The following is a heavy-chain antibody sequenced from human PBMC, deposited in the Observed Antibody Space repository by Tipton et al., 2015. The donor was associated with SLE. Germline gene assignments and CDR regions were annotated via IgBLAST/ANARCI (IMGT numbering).Heavy chain of an antibody. J-gene: IGHJ4*02. CDR2: IISKTIGGTT. Sequence: GSLRLSCAASGITFSDAWMSWMRQAPGKGLEWVGRIISKTIGGTTDYAAPVKGRFTISRDDSKNTLYLQMNSLNTEDTAVYYCTARPCIITSCYDYWGQGTLVTVSS. D-gene: IGHD2-2*01. CDR1: GITFSDAW. CDR3: TARPCIITSCYDY. V-gene: IGHV3-15*01.